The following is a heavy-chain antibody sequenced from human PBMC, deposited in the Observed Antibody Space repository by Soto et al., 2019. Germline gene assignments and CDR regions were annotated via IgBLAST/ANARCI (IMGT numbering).Heavy chain of an antibody. CDR1: GFSVRSSH. CDR3: AKDQYSGSPGKPDY. Sequence: GGSLRLSCAASGFSVRSSHMSWVRQAPGKGLEWVSVIYSGGNTYYADSVKGRFTISRDNPKNTLYLQMMSLRAEDTAIYFCAKDQYSGSPGKPDYWGQGTLVTVSS. V-gene: IGHV3-53*01. CDR2: IYSGGNT. J-gene: IGHJ4*02. D-gene: IGHD1-26*01.